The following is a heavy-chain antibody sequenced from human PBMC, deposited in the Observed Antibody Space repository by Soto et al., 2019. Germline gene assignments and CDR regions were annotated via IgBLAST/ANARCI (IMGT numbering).Heavy chain of an antibody. CDR2: IYSGGST. CDR3: ARSYPAARGLNWFDP. CDR1: GFTFSNAW. D-gene: IGHD6-6*01. J-gene: IGHJ5*02. V-gene: IGHV3-53*04. Sequence: LRLSCAASGFTFSNAWMSWVRQAPGKGLEWVSVIYSGGSTYYADSVKGRFTISRHNSKNTLYLQMNSLRAEDTAVYYCARSYPAARGLNWFDPWGQGTLVTVSS.